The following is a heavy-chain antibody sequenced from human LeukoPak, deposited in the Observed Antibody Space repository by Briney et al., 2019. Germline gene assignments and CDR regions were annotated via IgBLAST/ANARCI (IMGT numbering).Heavy chain of an antibody. D-gene: IGHD6-13*01. CDR2: INPNSGGT. CDR1: GYTFTRYY. Sequence: GASVKVSCKASGYTFTRYYMHWVRQAPGQGLEWMGWINPNSGGTNYAQKFQGRVTMTRDTSISTAYMELSRLRSDDTAVYYCARASGAGQQRDHWGQGTLVTVSS. CDR3: ARASGAGQQRDH. J-gene: IGHJ4*02. V-gene: IGHV1-2*02.